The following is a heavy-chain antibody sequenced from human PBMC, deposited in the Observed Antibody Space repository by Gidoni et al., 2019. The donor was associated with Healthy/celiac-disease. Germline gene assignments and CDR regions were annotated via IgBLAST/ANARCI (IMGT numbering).Heavy chain of an antibody. CDR1: GFPFSSYS. V-gene: IGHV3-48*04. D-gene: IGHD3-22*01. J-gene: IGHJ6*02. Sequence: EVQLVESGGGLVQPGGSLRLYCAASGFPFSSYSMNWVRQAPGKGLEWVSYISSSSSTIYYADSVKGRFTISRDNAKNSLYLQMNSLRAEDTAVYYCARDSPRGYYDSSGRSYYYYGMDVWGQGTTVTVSS. CDR2: ISSSSSTI. CDR3: ARDSPRGYYDSSGRSYYYYGMDV.